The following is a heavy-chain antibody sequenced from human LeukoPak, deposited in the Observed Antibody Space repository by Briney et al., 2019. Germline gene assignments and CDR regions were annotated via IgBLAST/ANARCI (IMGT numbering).Heavy chain of an antibody. CDR3: ARGIAAAGTIVSPSDY. CDR2: MNPNSGNT. D-gene: IGHD6-13*01. V-gene: IGHV1-8*01. J-gene: IGHJ4*02. Sequence: ASVKVSCKASGYTFTSYDINWVRQATGQGLEWMGWMNPNSGNTGYAQKFQGRVTKTRNTSISTAYMELSSLRSEDTAVYYCARGIAAAGTIVSPSDYWGQGTLVTVSS. CDR1: GYTFTSYD.